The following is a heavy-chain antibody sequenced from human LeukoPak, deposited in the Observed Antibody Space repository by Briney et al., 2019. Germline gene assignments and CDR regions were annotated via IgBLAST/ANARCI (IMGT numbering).Heavy chain of an antibody. CDR2: IYYSGST. V-gene: IGHV4-31*03. Sequence: SETLSLTCTVSGGSISSGGYYWSWLRQHPGTGLEWIGYIYYSGSTYYSPSLKSRVTISVDTSKNQFSLKLSSVTAADTAVYYCARFRYCSSTSCINYGMDVWGQGTTVTVSS. J-gene: IGHJ6*02. CDR3: ARFRYCSSTSCINYGMDV. CDR1: GGSISSGGYY. D-gene: IGHD2-2*01.